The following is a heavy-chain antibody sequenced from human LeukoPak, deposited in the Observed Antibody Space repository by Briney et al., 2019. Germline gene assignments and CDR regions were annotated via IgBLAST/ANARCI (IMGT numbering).Heavy chain of an antibody. J-gene: IGHJ4*02. V-gene: IGHV1-69*05. Sequence: GASVKVSCKASGGTFSSYTISWVRQAPGQGLEWMGGIIPIFATANYAQSFQGRVTITTDESRSTAYMELSRLRSDDTAVYYCARSYPHQGYTAMAGWGQGTLVTVSS. CDR2: IIPIFATA. D-gene: IGHD5-18*01. CDR3: ARSYPHQGYTAMAG. CDR1: GGTFSSYT.